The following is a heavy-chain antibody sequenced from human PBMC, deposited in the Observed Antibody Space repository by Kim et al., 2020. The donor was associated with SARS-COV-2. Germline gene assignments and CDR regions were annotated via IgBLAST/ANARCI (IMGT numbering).Heavy chain of an antibody. V-gene: IGHV4-59*01. CDR1: GGSISSYY. CDR3: ARENYSGSYYNGWFDP. Sequence: SQTLSLSCTVSGGSISSYYWSWIRQPPGKGLEWIGYIYYSGSTNYNPSLKSRVTLSLDTSKNQFSLKLSSVTAADTAVYYCARENYSGSYYNGWFDPWGQGTLVTVSS. CDR2: IYYSGST. D-gene: IGHD3-10*01. J-gene: IGHJ5*02.